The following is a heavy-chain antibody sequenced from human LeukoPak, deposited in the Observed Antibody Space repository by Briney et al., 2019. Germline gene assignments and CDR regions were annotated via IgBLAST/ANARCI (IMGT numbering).Heavy chain of an antibody. D-gene: IGHD5-12*01. V-gene: IGHV3-7*01. CDR3: AREVHSEWLRVRYFDY. CDR2: IKQDGSEK. Sequence: GGSLRLSCAASGFTFSSYWMSWVRQAPGKGLEWVANIKQDGSEKYYVDSVKGRFTISRDNAKNSLYLQMNSLRAEDTAVYYCAREVHSEWLRVRYFDYWGQGTLVAVSS. J-gene: IGHJ4*02. CDR1: GFTFSSYW.